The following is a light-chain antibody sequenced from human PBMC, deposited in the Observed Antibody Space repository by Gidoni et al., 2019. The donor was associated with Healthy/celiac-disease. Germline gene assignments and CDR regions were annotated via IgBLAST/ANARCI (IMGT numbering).Light chain of an antibody. CDR3: QAWDSETVI. CDR2: QDS. Sequence: SYELTQPPSVSVSPGQTASITCSGEKLGNKYTSWYQQRPGQSPVLVIYQDSNRPSGIPERFSGSNSGDTATLTGSGTQDMDEGHYYSQAWDSETVIFGGGTKLTVL. CDR1: KLGNKY. J-gene: IGLJ2*01. V-gene: IGLV3-1*01.